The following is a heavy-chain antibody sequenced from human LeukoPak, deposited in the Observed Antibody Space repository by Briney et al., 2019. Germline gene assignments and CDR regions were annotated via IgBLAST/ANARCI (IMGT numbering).Heavy chain of an antibody. Sequence: SETLSLTCTVSGFSVTTDSYCWGWIRQPPGKGLEWIGYIYYSGSTNYNPSLKSRVTISVDTSKNQFSLKLSSVTAADTAVYYCARGAGLDYWGQGTLVTVSS. V-gene: IGHV4-61*01. CDR3: ARGAGLDY. CDR2: IYYSGST. J-gene: IGHJ4*02. CDR1: GFSVTTDSYC.